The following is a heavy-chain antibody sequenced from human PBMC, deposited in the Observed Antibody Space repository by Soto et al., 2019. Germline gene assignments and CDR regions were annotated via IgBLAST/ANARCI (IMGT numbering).Heavy chain of an antibody. CDR3: VRGEYCSGGSCYGEYNWFVL. J-gene: IGHJ5*02. CDR1: GGSISNFF. V-gene: IGHV4-59*01. Sequence: QVQLQESGPGLVKPSGTLSLTCTVSGGSISNFFWNWIRQPPGKGLEWIGYIYYSGSANYSPSLKTRATISEDTSENKLSLKLRSVTAADTAVYYCVRGEYCSGGSCYGEYNWFVLWGQGTLVTVSS. CDR2: IYYSGSA. D-gene: IGHD2-15*01.